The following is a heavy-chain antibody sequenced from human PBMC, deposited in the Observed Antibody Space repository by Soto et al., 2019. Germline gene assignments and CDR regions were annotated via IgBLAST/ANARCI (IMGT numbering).Heavy chain of an antibody. Sequence: DVQLVESGGGLMHPGESLRLSCAASGPTVRGKKYVAWVRKAPGKGLEWVSALYDVDGSFDSDSVKGRFTTSSDSSKTTVYLQMNDLRPADTAVYYCATWHEREHAYDVWGQGTTVTVSS. CDR1: GPTVRGKKY. CDR3: ATWHEREHAYDV. D-gene: IGHD1-1*01. CDR2: LYDVDGS. J-gene: IGHJ3*01. V-gene: IGHV3-53*01.